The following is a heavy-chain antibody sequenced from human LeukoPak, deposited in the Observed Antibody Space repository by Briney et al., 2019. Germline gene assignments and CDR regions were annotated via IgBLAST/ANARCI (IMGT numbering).Heavy chain of an antibody. J-gene: IGHJ4*02. CDR2: VYPGDSDT. V-gene: IGHV5-51*01. CDR1: GYSFTNYW. D-gene: IGHD2-15*01. Sequence: GESLKIPWKGSGYSFTNYWNGWVRQMPGKGLEYMGIVYPGDSDTRYGPSFQGQFTISADKSINTAYLQWSSLRASDTAMYYCARHSCSGGICYSFDYWGQGTLVTVSS. CDR3: ARHSCSGGICYSFDY.